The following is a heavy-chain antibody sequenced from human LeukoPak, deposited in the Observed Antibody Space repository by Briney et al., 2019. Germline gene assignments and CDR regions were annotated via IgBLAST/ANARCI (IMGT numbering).Heavy chain of an antibody. CDR3: ARGYCSGGSCYSGGAFDI. J-gene: IGHJ3*02. Sequence: ASVTVSCKASGYTFTSYGSNWVRQPRAQGLEWMGWISTYSGNTNYAQKLQGRVTMTTDTSTSTAYMELRSLRSDETAVYYCARGYCSGGSCYSGGAFDIWGQGTMVTVSS. D-gene: IGHD2-15*01. CDR2: ISTYSGNT. V-gene: IGHV1-18*04. CDR1: GYTFTSYG.